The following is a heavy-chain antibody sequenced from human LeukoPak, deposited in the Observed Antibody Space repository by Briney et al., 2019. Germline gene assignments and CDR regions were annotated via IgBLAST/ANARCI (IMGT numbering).Heavy chain of an antibody. Sequence: PGGSLRLSCAASGFTFSSYAMSWVRQAPGKGLEWVSAISGSGGSTYYAASVKGRFTISRDNSKNTLYLQMNSLRAEDTAVYYCAKRPGRLYYFDYWGQGTLVTVSS. D-gene: IGHD2-15*01. CDR1: GFTFSSYA. CDR3: AKRPGRLYYFDY. CDR2: ISGSGGST. J-gene: IGHJ4*02. V-gene: IGHV3-23*01.